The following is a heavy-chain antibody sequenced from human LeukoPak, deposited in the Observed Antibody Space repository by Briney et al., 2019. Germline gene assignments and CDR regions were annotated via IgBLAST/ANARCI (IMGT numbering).Heavy chain of an antibody. J-gene: IGHJ5*02. CDR2: ISSSSSTI. CDR1: VFTFSRYS. Sequence: GGSLRLSCVASVFTFSRYSMNWGRQAPGKGLEWVSYISSSSSTISYADSVKGRFTISRDNAKNSLYLQMNSLRDEDTAVYYCARDVSGGSCYLGCWFDPWGQGTLVTVSS. CDR3: ARDVSGGSCYLGCWFDP. D-gene: IGHD2-15*01. V-gene: IGHV3-48*02.